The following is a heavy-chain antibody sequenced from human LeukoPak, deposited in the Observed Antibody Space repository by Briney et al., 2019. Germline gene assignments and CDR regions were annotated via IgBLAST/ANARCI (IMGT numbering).Heavy chain of an antibody. CDR3: ATDSIGIAAAGALGWFDP. CDR1: GGSFSSYA. V-gene: IGHV1-69*13. CDR2: IIPIFGTA. D-gene: IGHD6-13*01. Sequence: TVKVSCKASGGSFSSYAISWVRQAPGQGLEWMGGIIPIFGTANYVQKFQGRVTITADESTNTAYMELSSLRSEDTALYYCATDSIGIAAAGALGWFDPWGQGTLVNVSS. J-gene: IGHJ5*02.